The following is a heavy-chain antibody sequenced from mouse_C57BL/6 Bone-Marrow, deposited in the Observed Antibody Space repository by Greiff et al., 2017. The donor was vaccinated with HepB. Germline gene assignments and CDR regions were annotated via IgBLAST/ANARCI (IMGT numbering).Heavy chain of an antibody. CDR1: GYTFTSYW. CDR2: IDPSDSYT. J-gene: IGHJ1*03. CDR3: ARGGWGLPSFDV. V-gene: IGHV1-69*01. Sequence: QVQLQQSGAELVMPGASVKLSCKASGYTFTSYWMHWVKQRPGQGLEWIGEIDPSDSYTNYNQKFKGKSTLTVDKSSSTAYMQLSSLTSEDSAVYYCARGGWGLPSFDVWGTGTTVTVSS. D-gene: IGHD2-2*01.